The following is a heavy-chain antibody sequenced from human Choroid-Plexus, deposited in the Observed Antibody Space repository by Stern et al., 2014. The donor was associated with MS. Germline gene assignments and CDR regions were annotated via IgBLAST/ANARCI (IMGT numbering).Heavy chain of an antibody. J-gene: IGHJ5*02. V-gene: IGHV3-30*18. CDR1: GFTFGSCA. CDR3: AKDRQYLTYFFDH. Sequence: MQLVESGGGVVQPGRPLRLSCAASGFTFGSCAMHWVRQAPGKGLEWVAGVSYDGSNKYYAHSVKGRFTVSRDNSQNTLYMQMSSLRAEDTAVYYCAKDRQYLTYFFDHWGQGSLVTVSS. CDR2: VSYDGSNK. D-gene: IGHD2-8*01.